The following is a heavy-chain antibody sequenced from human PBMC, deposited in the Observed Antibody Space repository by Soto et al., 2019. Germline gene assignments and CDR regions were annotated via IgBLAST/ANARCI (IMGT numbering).Heavy chain of an antibody. Sequence: PGGSLRLSCAASGFTVSSNYMSWVRQAPGKGLEWVSVIYSGGSTYYADSVKGRFTISRDNSKNTLYLQMNSLRAEDTAVYYCARDRSSGWPGYYYNGMDVWGQVTTVTVSS. D-gene: IGHD6-19*01. J-gene: IGHJ6*02. CDR2: IYSGGST. CDR3: ARDRSSGWPGYYYNGMDV. V-gene: IGHV3-66*01. CDR1: GFTVSSNY.